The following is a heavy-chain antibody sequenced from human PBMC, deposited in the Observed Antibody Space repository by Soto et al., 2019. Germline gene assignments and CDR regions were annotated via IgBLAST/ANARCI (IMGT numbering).Heavy chain of an antibody. D-gene: IGHD3-22*01. Sequence: ASVKVSCKASGYTFTSYGISWVRQAPGQGLEWMGWISAYNGNTNYAQKLQGRVTMTTDTSTSTAYMELRSLRSDDTAVKYSAGDWGHDSSGYYEPGDYYYGMDVWGQGTTVTVPS. CDR3: AGDWGHDSSGYYEPGDYYYGMDV. CDR1: GYTFTSYG. V-gene: IGHV1-18*01. J-gene: IGHJ6*02. CDR2: ISAYNGNT.